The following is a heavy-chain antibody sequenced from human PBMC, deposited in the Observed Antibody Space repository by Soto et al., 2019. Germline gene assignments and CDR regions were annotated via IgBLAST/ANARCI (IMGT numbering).Heavy chain of an antibody. D-gene: IGHD3-10*01. V-gene: IGHV3-53*01. CDR2: IYSGGSS. J-gene: IGHJ5*02. CDR3: ARLGPYGSESYSFRYNWFDP. Sequence: GVLRLSCAASGFTFSGYWINWVRQAPGKGLEWVSVIYSGGSSYYAVSVQGRFTISRDNSKNTVYLQMNSLRGEDTAMYYCARLGPYGSESYSFRYNWFDPWGQGTQVTVSS. CDR1: GFTFSGYW.